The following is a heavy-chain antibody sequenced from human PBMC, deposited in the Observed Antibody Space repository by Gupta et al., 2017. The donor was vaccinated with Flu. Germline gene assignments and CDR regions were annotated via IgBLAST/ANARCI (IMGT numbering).Heavy chain of an antibody. CDR3: AKDRAYSSGWYFSAFDI. J-gene: IGHJ3*02. CDR2: ISGSGGST. CDR1: GFNFSSYA. V-gene: IGHV3-23*01. Sequence: EVQLLESGGGLVQPGGSLSLSCAASGFNFSSYALRLVRQAPGKGLEWVSAISGSGGSTYYADSVKGRFTISRDNSKNTLYLQMNSLRAEDTAVYYCAKDRAYSSGWYFSAFDIWGQGTMVTVSS. D-gene: IGHD6-19*01.